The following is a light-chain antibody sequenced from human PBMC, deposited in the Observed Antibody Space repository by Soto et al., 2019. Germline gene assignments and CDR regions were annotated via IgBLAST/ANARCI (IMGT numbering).Light chain of an antibody. CDR3: CSCAGGYTCV. CDR2: GVT. V-gene: IGLV2-11*01. J-gene: IGLJ2*01. CDR1: SSDVGGYDY. Sequence: QSVLTQPRSVSGSPGQSVTISCTGTSSDVGGYDYVSWYQQHPGKAPELMIYGVTRRPSGVPDRFSGSKSGNTASLTISGLQAEDEADYYCCSCAGGYTCVFGGGTKLTVL.